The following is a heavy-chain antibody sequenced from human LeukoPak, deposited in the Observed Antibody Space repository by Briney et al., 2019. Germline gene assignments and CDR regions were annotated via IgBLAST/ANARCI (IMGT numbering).Heavy chain of an antibody. CDR1: GFTFSSYG. CDR2: IRYDGSNK. CDR3: ARDRVLLWFGESYYFDY. V-gene: IGHV3-30*02. D-gene: IGHD3-10*01. J-gene: IGHJ4*02. Sequence: GGSLRLSCAASGFTFSSYGIHWVRQAPGKGLEWVAFIRYDGSNKYYADSVKGRFTISRDNSKNTLYLQMNSLRAEDTAVYYCARDRVLLWFGESYYFDYWGQGTLVTVSS.